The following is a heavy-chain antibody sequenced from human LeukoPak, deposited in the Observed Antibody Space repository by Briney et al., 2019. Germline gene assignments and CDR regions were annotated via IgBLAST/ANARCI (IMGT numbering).Heavy chain of an antibody. CDR2: IYHSGST. CDR3: ARVGDNGWFDP. V-gene: IGHV4-39*07. J-gene: IGHJ5*02. CDR1: GGSISSSSYY. D-gene: IGHD2-8*01. Sequence: SETLSLTCTVSGGSISSSSYYWGWIRQPPGKGLEWIGSIYHSGSTNYNPSLKSRVTISVDTSKNQFSLKLSSVTAADTAVYYCARVGDNGWFDPWGQGTLVTVSS.